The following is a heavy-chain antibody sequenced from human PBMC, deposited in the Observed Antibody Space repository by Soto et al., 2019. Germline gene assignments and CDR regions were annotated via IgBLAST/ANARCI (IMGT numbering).Heavy chain of an antibody. CDR3: ARDSWFGDLAALYFDY. D-gene: IGHD3-10*01. CDR1: GFSFSSYE. Sequence: GGSLRLSCAASGFSFSSYEMNRVRQAPGKGLEWVSYISSSGSSIYYADSVKGRFTISRDNAKNSLYLQMNSLRGEDTGVYYCARDSWFGDLAALYFDYWGQGTLVTVSS. V-gene: IGHV3-48*03. CDR2: ISSSGSSI. J-gene: IGHJ4*02.